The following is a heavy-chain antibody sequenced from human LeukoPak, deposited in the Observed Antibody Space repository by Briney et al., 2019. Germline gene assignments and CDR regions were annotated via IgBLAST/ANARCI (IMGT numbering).Heavy chain of an antibody. CDR2: HRPKDRSYTT. D-gene: IGHD2-2*01. CDR1: GFTFSDYY. Sequence: GGSLRLSCIASGFTFSDYYMDWVRQAPVKGLEWVARHRPKDRSYTTEYAASVRDRFTISRDDSKNSLFLQMNSLRAEDTAVYYCVRGYHGFDSWGQGILVTVSS. CDR3: VRGYHGFDS. J-gene: IGHJ4*02. V-gene: IGHV3-72*01.